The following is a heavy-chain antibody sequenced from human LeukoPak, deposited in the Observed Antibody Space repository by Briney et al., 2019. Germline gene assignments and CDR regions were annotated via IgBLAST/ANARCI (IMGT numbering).Heavy chain of an antibody. V-gene: IGHV4-59*08. CDR2: IYYSGST. CDR3: ASYLVVTATYYFDY. CDR1: GESISGFY. D-gene: IGHD2-21*02. Sequence: SETLSLTCTVSGESISGFYWTWIRQPPGKGLEWIGYIYYSGSTYYNPSLKSRVTISVDTSKNQFSLKLSSVTAADTAVYYCASYLVVTATYYFDYWGQGTLVTVSS. J-gene: IGHJ4*02.